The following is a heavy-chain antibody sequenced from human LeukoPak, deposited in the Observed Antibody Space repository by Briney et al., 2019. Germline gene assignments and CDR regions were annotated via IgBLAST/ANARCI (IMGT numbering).Heavy chain of an antibody. J-gene: IGHJ4*02. CDR3: ARGIVGATSGYFDY. CDR1: GGTFSSYA. V-gene: IGHV1-69*04. Sequence: SVKVSCKASGGTFSSYATSWVRQAPGQGLEWMGRIIPILGIANYAQKFQGRVTITADKSTSTAYMELSSLRSEDTAVYYCARGIVGATSGYFDYWGQGTLVTVSS. CDR2: IIPILGIA. D-gene: IGHD1-26*01.